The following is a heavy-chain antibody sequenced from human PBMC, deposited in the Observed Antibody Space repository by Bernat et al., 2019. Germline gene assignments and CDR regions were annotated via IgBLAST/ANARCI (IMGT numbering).Heavy chain of an antibody. CDR3: ARGGGYNSGWGYHFDY. CDR2: ISYDGSNE. CDR1: GFTFSGYA. Sequence: QAQLVESGGGVVQPGRSLRLSCAASGFTFSGYAMHWVRQAPGKGLEWVAIISYDGSNENYADSVKGRFTISRDNSKNTVYLQMNSLRAEDTAGYYCARGGGYNSGWGYHFDYWGQGTLIIVSS. J-gene: IGHJ4*02. D-gene: IGHD5-18*01. V-gene: IGHV3-30-3*01.